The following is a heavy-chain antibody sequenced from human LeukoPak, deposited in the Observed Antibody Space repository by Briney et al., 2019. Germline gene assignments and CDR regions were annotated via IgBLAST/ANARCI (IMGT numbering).Heavy chain of an antibody. Sequence: SETLSLTCAVYGGSFSGYYWTWIRQPPGKGLEWIGEMNHSGSANYNPSLKSRVTTSVDTSKNQFSLKLSSVTAADTAVYYCARRSAARKLYYYYYYMDVWGKGTTVTVSS. CDR3: ARRSAARKLYYYYYYMDV. J-gene: IGHJ6*03. D-gene: IGHD6-6*01. V-gene: IGHV4-34*01. CDR2: MNHSGSA. CDR1: GGSFSGYY.